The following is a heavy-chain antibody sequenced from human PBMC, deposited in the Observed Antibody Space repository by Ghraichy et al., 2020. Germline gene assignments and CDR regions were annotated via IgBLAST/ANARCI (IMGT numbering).Heavy chain of an antibody. CDR3: ARGSTRLGGLSLPPTPDY. V-gene: IGHV4-34*01. CDR2: INHSGST. D-gene: IGHD3-16*02. J-gene: IGHJ4*02. CDR1: GGSLSGYY. Sequence: SETLSLTCAVYGGSLSGYYWSWIRRPLGKGLEGIGEINHSGSTNYNPSLKSRVTISVDTPKNQFSLKLSSVTAADTAVYYCARGSTRLGGLSLPPTPDYWGQGTLVTGSS.